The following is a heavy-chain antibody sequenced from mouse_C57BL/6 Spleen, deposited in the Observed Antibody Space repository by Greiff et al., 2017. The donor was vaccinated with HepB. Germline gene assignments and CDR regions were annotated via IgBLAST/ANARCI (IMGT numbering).Heavy chain of an antibody. D-gene: IGHD1-1*01. Sequence: VQLQQPGAELVRPGSSVKLSCKASGYTFTSYWMDWVKQRPGQGLEWIGNIYPSDSETHYNQKFKDKATLTVDKSSSTAYMQLSSLTSEDSAVYYCAREDDYGSSYFDYWGQGTTLTVSS. CDR3: AREDDYGSSYFDY. J-gene: IGHJ2*01. CDR2: IYPSDSET. CDR1: GYTFTSYW. V-gene: IGHV1-61*01.